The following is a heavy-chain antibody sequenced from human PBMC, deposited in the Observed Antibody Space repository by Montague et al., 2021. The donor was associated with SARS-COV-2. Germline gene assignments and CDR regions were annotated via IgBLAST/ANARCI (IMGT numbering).Heavy chain of an antibody. J-gene: IGHJ4*02. CDR3: ARGSLGYGYGPEGDSLDY. CDR2: IGSSDSTI. Sequence: SLRLSCAASGFIFSSYEMNWVRQAPGQGLEWVSYIGSSDSTIYYADSVKGRFTISRDNAKNSPYLQMNSLRAEDTAVYYCARGSLGYGYGPEGDSLDYWGQGTLVTVSS. CDR1: GFIFSSYE. V-gene: IGHV3-48*03. D-gene: IGHD5-18*01.